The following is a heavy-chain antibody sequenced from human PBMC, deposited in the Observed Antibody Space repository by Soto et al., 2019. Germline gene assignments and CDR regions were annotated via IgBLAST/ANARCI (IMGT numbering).Heavy chain of an antibody. CDR3: AQRGHSSGDYPNCFDP. J-gene: IGHJ5*02. V-gene: IGHV2-5*02. CDR1: GFSLSTSGVG. CDR2: IYWDDDK. Sequence: QITLKESGPTLVKPTQTLTLTCTFSGFSLSTSGVGVGWIRQPPGKALEWLALIYWDDDKRYSPSLKSRLTITTHTSKNQVVLTMTTMDTMDTATYYCAQRGHSSGDYPNCFDPWRQGTLVTVSS. D-gene: IGHD3-22*01.